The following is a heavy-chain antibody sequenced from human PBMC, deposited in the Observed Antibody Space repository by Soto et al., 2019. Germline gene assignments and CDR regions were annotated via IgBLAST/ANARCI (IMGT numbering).Heavy chain of an antibody. CDR2: INPNSGGT. CDR1: GYTFTGYY. CDR3: ARGLNDSSGYNP. J-gene: IGHJ5*02. V-gene: IGHV1-2*04. D-gene: IGHD3-22*01. Sequence: ASVKVSCKASGYTFTGYYMHWVRQAPGQGLEWMGWINPNSGGTNYAQKFQGWVTMTRDTSISTAYMELSRLRSDDTAVYYCARGLNDSSGYNPWGQGTLVTVSS.